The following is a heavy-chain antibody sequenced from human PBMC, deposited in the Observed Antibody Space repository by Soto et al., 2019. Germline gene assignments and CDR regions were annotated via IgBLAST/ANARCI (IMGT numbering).Heavy chain of an antibody. CDR3: AKVRTLSNSRVDS. J-gene: IGHJ4*02. Sequence: GGSLRLSCAASGFTFSSYGMNWVRQAPGKGLEWVAVISYDGNNKVYADSVKGRFTVSRDNSKNTLFLQLNSLRFEDTAMYYCAKVRTLSNSRVDSWGQGTLVTVSS. CDR1: GFTFSSYG. CDR2: ISYDGNNK. V-gene: IGHV3-30*18. D-gene: IGHD1-1*01.